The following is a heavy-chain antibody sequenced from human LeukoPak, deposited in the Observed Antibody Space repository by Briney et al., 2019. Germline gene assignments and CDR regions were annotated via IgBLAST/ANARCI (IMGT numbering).Heavy chain of an antibody. CDR1: GYTFTGYY. Sequence: ASVKVSCKASGYTFTGYYMHWVRQAPGQGLEWMEWINPNSGGTNYAQKFQGRVTMTRDTSISTAYMELSRLRSDDTAVYYCASPRWLQSEGPLDYWGQGTLVTVSS. V-gene: IGHV1-2*02. J-gene: IGHJ4*02. D-gene: IGHD5-24*01. CDR2: INPNSGGT. CDR3: ASPRWLQSEGPLDY.